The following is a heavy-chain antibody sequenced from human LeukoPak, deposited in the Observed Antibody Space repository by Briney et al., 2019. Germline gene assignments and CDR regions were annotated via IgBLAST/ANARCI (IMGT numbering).Heavy chain of an antibody. CDR3: GTKQWLVWDAFDI. CDR1: GYTFTSYA. D-gene: IGHD6-19*01. V-gene: IGHV7-4-1*02. J-gene: IGHJ3*02. CDR2: INTNTGNP. Sequence: ASVKVSCTASGYTFTSYAMNWVRQAPGQGLEWMGWINTNTGNPTYAQGFTGRFVFSLDTSVSTAYLQISSLKAEDTAVYYCGTKQWLVWDAFDIWGQGTMVTVSS.